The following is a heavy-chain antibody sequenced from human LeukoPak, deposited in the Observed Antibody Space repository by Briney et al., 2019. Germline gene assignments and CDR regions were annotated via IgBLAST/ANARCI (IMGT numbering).Heavy chain of an antibody. D-gene: IGHD6-13*01. Sequence: ASVKVSCKASGYTFTGYYMHWVRQAPGQGLEWMGWINPNSGGTNYAQKFQGRVTMTRDTSISTAYMELSRLRSDDTAVYYCARALTMQQLVALCFWGQGTLVTVSS. CDR1: GYTFTGYY. J-gene: IGHJ4*02. CDR2: INPNSGGT. CDR3: ARALTMQQLVALCF. V-gene: IGHV1-2*02.